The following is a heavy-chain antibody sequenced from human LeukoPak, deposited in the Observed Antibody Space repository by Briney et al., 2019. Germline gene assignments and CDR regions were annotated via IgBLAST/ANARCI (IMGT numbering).Heavy chain of an antibody. CDR3: ARGLVETLMALLDY. V-gene: IGHV1-2*06. J-gene: IGHJ4*02. Sequence: GASVKVSCKASGYTFTGYYIHWVRQAPGQGLEWMGRIKPNSGDTNYAQKFQGRVTMTRDTSISTAYMELSSLRSDDKAVYYCARGLVETLMALLDYWGQGTLVTVSS. D-gene: IGHD5-18*01. CDR1: GYTFTGYY. CDR2: IKPNSGDT.